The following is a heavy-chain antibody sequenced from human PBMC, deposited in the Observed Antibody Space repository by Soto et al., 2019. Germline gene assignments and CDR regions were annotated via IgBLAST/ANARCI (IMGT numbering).Heavy chain of an antibody. V-gene: IGHV3-30*04. CDR2: LSYDGNKK. D-gene: IGHD3-10*01. J-gene: IGHJ4*02. CDR3: ARESNSGSYRTVDY. CDR1: ELTINTYA. Sequence: TGGSMRHSSAASELTINTYAMHWIRQNHGKGLEWVAVLSYDGNKKFYPDSVKGRFTISRDTSKNTLYLQMDSLRAEDTAIYYCARESNSGSYRTVDYWGQGTLVTVSS.